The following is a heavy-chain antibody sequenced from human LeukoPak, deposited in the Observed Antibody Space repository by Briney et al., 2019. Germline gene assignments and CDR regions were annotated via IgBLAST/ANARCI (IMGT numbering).Heavy chain of an antibody. J-gene: IGHJ4*02. D-gene: IGHD4-17*01. CDR1: GGSISSYY. CDR2: IYYSGST. CDR3: ARIGDYGHYFDY. V-gene: IGHV4-59*01. Sequence: SETLSLTCTVSGGSISSYYWSWIRQPPGKGLEWIGYIYYSGSTNYNPSLKSRVSISVDTSKHQFSLKLSSVTAADTAVYYCARIGDYGHYFDYWGQGTLVTVSS.